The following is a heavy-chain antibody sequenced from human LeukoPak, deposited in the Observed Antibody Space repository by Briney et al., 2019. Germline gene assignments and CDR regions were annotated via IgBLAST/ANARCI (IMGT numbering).Heavy chain of an antibody. CDR1: GGSISSNNW. D-gene: IGHD6-19*01. Sequence: SGTLSLTCAVSGGSISSNNWWSWVHPPPGKGLGWIGVIYHSGSTNYTPSLKSRVTISVDKSKNKFSLRLSSVTASDTAVYYCGRWESIAVLRGAFDIWGQGTMVTVSS. V-gene: IGHV4-4*02. J-gene: IGHJ3*02. CDR3: GRWESIAVLRGAFDI. CDR2: IYHSGST.